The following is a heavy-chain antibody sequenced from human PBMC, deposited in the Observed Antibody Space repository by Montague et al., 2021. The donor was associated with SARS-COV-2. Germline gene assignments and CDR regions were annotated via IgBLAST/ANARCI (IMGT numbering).Heavy chain of an antibody. CDR1: GSSFSGSF. V-gene: IGHV4-34*01. Sequence: SETLSLTCAVYGSSFSGSFWSLIRQPPGKGLESIAEINHRGDSNHNPNPSSGSRVAIPADTPQNQFSLKLWSVTAADTAVYYCARWDPQTLTVISLRGKSAYRYWGHRSLVTVS. CDR3: ARWDPQTLTVISLRGKSAYRY. D-gene: IGHD4-11*01. J-gene: IGHJ4*01. CDR2: INHRGDS.